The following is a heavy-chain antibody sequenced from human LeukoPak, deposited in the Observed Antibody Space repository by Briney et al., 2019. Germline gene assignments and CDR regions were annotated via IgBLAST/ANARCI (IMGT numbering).Heavy chain of an antibody. D-gene: IGHD3-22*01. V-gene: IGHV1-69*13. CDR2: IIPIFGTA. CDR3: AREGGRYYDSSGYRNWFDP. Sequence: ASVKVSCKASGGTFNNYAFSWVRQAPGQGLEWMGGIIPIFGTANYAQKFQGRVTITADESTSTAYMELSSLRSGDTAVYYCAREGGRYYDSSGYRNWFDPWGQGTLVTVSS. J-gene: IGHJ5*02. CDR1: GGTFNNYA.